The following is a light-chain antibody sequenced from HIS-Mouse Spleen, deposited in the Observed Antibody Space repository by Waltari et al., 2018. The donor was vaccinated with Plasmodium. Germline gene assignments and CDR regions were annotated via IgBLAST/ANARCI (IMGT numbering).Light chain of an antibody. CDR3: QQYNNWSFT. Sequence: DIVMTQSPATLSVSPGESATLSCRASQSVSSNLAWYQQKPGQAPRLLIYGAATRATGIPARFSGSGSVTEFTLTISSLQSEDFAVYYCQQYNNWSFTFGPGTKVDIK. CDR2: GAA. V-gene: IGKV3-15*01. J-gene: IGKJ3*01. CDR1: QSVSSN.